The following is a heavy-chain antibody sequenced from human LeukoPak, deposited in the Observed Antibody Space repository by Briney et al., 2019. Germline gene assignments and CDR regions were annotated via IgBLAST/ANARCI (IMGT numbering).Heavy chain of an antibody. J-gene: IGHJ4*02. D-gene: IGHD3-22*01. Sequence: SETLSLTCAVYGGSFRGYYWSWLRQPPGKGLEWIGEINRSGSTNYTPSLKSRVTISVDTAKNPLSLKLSTVTAADTAVYYCAREDSSGYYGGFDYWGQGTLVTVSS. V-gene: IGHV4-34*01. CDR3: AREDSSGYYGGFDY. CDR1: GGSFRGYY. CDR2: INRSGST.